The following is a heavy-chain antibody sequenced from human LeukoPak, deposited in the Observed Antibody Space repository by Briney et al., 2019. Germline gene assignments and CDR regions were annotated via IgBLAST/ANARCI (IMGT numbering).Heavy chain of an antibody. Sequence: PGGSLRLSCAASGFTVSSNYMSWVRQAPGKGLEWVSVIYSGGSTYYADSVKGRSTISRDNSKNTLYLQMNSLRAEDTAVYYCAREYYYDSSGYYPPYYFDYWGQGTLVTVSS. J-gene: IGHJ4*02. CDR3: AREYYYDSSGYYPPYYFDY. CDR2: IYSGGST. V-gene: IGHV3-53*01. CDR1: GFTVSSNY. D-gene: IGHD3-22*01.